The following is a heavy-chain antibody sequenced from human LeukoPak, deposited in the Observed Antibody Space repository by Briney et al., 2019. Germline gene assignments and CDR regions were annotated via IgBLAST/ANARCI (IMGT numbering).Heavy chain of an antibody. J-gene: IGHJ1*01. Sequence: SVKVSCKASGGTFISYAISWVRQAPGQGLEWMGGIIPIFGTANYAQKFQGRVTITADESTSTAYMELSSLRSEDTAVYYCARDDYGDYTVGSEYFQHWGQGTLVTVSS. CDR3: ARDDYGDYTVGSEYFQH. D-gene: IGHD4-17*01. CDR1: GGTFISYA. CDR2: IIPIFGTA. V-gene: IGHV1-69*13.